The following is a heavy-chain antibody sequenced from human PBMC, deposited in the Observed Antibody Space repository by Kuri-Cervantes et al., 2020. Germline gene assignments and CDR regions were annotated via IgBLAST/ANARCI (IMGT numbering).Heavy chain of an antibody. CDR1: GFTFSNYW. V-gene: IGHV3-7*01. CDR2: IKQDGSEK. Sequence: GESLKISCAASGFTFSNYWMSWVRQAPGKGLEWVANIKQDGSEKYYVDAVKGRFTISRDNPKNSLYLQMNSLRAEDTAGYYCATYRGGGIGYYRLDYWGQGTLVTVSS. J-gene: IGHJ4*02. CDR3: ATYRGGGIGYYRLDY. D-gene: IGHD3-22*01.